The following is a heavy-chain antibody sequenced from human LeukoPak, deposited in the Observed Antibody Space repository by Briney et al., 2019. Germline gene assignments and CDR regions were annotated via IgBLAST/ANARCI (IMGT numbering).Heavy chain of an antibody. CDR1: GGTFSSYA. D-gene: IGHD2-21*02. Sequence: SVKVSCKASGGTFSSYAISWVRQAPGQGLEWMGGIIPIFGTANYAQKFQGRVTITADESTSTAYMELSNLRSEDTAVYYCARGRAYCGGDCYSNFDYWGQGTLVTVSS. V-gene: IGHV1-69*13. CDR3: ARGRAYCGGDCYSNFDY. J-gene: IGHJ4*02. CDR2: IIPIFGTA.